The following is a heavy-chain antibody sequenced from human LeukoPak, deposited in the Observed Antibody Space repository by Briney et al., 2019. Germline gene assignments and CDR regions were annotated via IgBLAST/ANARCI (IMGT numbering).Heavy chain of an antibody. V-gene: IGHV4-39*07. CDR1: GGSISSSSYY. D-gene: IGHD3-16*02. CDR3: ASGPYDYAWGSYRSFDY. CDR2: IYYSGST. J-gene: IGHJ4*02. Sequence: PSETLSLTCTVSGGSISSSSYYWGWIRQPPGKGLEWIGSIYYSGSTYYNPSLKSRVTISVDTSKNQFSLKLSSVTAADTAVYYCASGPYDYAWGSYRSFDYWGQGTLVTVSS.